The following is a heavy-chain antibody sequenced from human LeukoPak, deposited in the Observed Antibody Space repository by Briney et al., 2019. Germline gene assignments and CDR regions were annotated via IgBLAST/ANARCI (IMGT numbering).Heavy chain of an antibody. CDR3: ARISSRRDASN. D-gene: IGHD2-2*01. CDR2: IYPGDSDT. Sequence: GESLKISCKGSGYSVTNSWIGWVRQMHGKGLEWMGIIYPGDSDTRYSPSFQGQVTISADKSISTAYLQWTSLKASDSAMYYCARISSRRDASNWGQGTLVTVSS. J-gene: IGHJ4*02. V-gene: IGHV5-51*01. CDR1: GYSVTNSW.